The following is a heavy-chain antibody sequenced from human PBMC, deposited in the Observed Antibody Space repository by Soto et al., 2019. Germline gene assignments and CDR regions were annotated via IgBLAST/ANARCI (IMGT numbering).Heavy chain of an antibody. Sequence: QVQLVQSGAEVKKPGSSVKVSCKASGFAFSSYAMHWVRQAPGQRPEWMGYINGGSTNTKYSETFQGRVTITRDTSATKDYMELSSLISEDTAVYYCVRGGGSGSYLLDYWGQGTLVTVSS. D-gene: IGHD3-10*01. CDR2: INGGSTNT. CDR1: GFAFSSYA. V-gene: IGHV1-3*01. J-gene: IGHJ4*02. CDR3: VRGGGSGSYLLDY.